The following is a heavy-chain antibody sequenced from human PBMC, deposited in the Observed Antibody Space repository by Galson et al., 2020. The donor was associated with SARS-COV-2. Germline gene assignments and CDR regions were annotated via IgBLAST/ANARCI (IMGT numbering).Heavy chain of an antibody. J-gene: IGHJ4*02. CDR2: ISSSSSTI. CDR1: GFTFSSYS. Sequence: GGSLRLSCAASGFTFSSYSMNWVRQAPGKGLEWVSYISSSSSTIYYADSVKGRFTISRDNAKNSLYLQMNSLRAEDTAVYYCARETWIQLWFTDYWGQGTLVTVSS. CDR3: ARETWIQLWFTDY. V-gene: IGHV3-48*04. D-gene: IGHD5-18*01.